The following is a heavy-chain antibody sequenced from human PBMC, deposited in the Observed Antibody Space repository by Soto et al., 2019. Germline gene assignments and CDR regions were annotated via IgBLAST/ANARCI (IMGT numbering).Heavy chain of an antibody. J-gene: IGHJ3*02. D-gene: IGHD4-17*01. Sequence: GGSLRLSCAASGFTFSSYSMNWVRQAPGKGLEWVSCITSSSSYIYYADSVKGRFTISRDNAKNSLFLQMNSLRAEDTAVYYCARALYDYGDYGAFDIWGQGTMVTVSS. CDR2: ITSSSSYI. CDR1: GFTFSSYS. V-gene: IGHV3-21*01. CDR3: ARALYDYGDYGAFDI.